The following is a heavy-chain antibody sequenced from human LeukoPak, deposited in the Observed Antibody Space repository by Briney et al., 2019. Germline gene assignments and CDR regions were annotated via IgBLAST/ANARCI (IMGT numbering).Heavy chain of an antibody. CDR3: AGERGEEYSSGWYKRNYFDN. Sequence: SETLSLTCTVSGDSFSSVTDYWAWIRQPPGKGLEWIASGDYSGGTYYNPSLESRVAISADMSKNQFSLKLTSVTGTDTAVYYCAGERGEEYSSGWYKRNYFDNWGQGIRVTVSS. CDR1: GDSFSSVTDY. CDR2: GDYSGGT. D-gene: IGHD6-19*01. V-gene: IGHV4-39*07. J-gene: IGHJ4*02.